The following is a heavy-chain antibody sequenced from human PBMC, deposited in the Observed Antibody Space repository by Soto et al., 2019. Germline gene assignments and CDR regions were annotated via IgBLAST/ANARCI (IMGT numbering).Heavy chain of an antibody. D-gene: IGHD1-26*01. J-gene: IGHJ6*02. V-gene: IGHV4-38-2*01. Sequence: SETLSLTCAVSGYFIRNGYYWGWVRHSPGKGLEWIGRIYQSGTTHYSPSLKSRVTISIDTSKNQVSLNLTSVTAADTAVYFCATDRPITPLPGAGGMGVWGRGTTVTVSS. CDR3: ATDRPITPLPGAGGMGV. CDR1: GYFIRNGYY. CDR2: IYQSGTT.